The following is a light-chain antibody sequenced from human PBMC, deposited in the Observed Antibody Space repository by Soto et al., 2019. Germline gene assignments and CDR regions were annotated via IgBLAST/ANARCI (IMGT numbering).Light chain of an antibody. CDR3: TSYTSSSTLDV. CDR1: GSDIAGYNY. V-gene: IGLV2-14*01. J-gene: IGLJ1*01. Sequence: QSVLTQPASVSGSLGQSITISCTGTGSDIAGYNYISWYQQLPGKAPKLMIYEVTIRPSGISNRFSGSKSGHTASLTISGLQSEDEADYFCTSYTSSSTLDVFGTGTKLTVL. CDR2: EVT.